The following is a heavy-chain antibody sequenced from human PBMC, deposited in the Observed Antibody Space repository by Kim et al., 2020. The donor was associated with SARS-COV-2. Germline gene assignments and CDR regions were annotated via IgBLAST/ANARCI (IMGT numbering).Heavy chain of an antibody. CDR1: GFTFDTYA. CDR3: AKMVIMDGYNYFYYYAMDV. D-gene: IGHD2-21*01. J-gene: IGHJ6*02. Sequence: GGSLRLSCVASGFTFDTYAMSWVRQAPGKWLEWVSVISGGAVNKFYADSVRGRFTISRDNSKNTRYLQMNSLRDEDTALYYCAKMVIMDGYNYFYYYAMDVWGQGTTGTVSS. V-gene: IGHV3-23*01. CDR2: ISGGAVNK.